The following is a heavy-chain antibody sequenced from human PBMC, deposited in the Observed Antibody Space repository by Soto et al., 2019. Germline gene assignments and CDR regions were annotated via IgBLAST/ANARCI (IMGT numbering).Heavy chain of an antibody. V-gene: IGHV3-11*01. J-gene: IGHJ5*02. CDR2: ISNGGSSI. D-gene: IGHD2-8*02. Sequence: QVQLVESGGGLVKPGGSLRLSCAASGFTFGDYDMSWIRQAPGKGLEWVSCISNGGSSIYYADSVTGRFTISRDNANRSFFLQMNSLRAEDTAVYYCTRPCRYCTGGRPGNWFDPWGQGTLVTVSS. CDR1: GFTFGDYD. CDR3: TRPCRYCTGGRPGNWFDP.